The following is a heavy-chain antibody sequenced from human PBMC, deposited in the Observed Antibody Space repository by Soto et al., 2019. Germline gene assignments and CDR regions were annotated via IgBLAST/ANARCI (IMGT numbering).Heavy chain of an antibody. Sequence: PSETLSLTCTVSGGSISSGGYYWSWIRQHPGKGLEWIGYIYYSGSTYYNPSLKSRVTISVDTSKNQSSLKLSSVTAADTAVYYCARVEITGTSKDYWGQGTLVTVSS. CDR3: ARVEITGTSKDY. D-gene: IGHD1-7*01. J-gene: IGHJ4*02. CDR2: IYYSGST. CDR1: GGSISSGGYY. V-gene: IGHV4-31*03.